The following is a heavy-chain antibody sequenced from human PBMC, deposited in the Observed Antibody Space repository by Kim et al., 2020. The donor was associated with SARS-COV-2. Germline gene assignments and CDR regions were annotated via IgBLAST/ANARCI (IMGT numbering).Heavy chain of an antibody. D-gene: IGHD4-17*01. V-gene: IGHV3-21*01. J-gene: IGHJ6*02. CDR3: ASYFPNYGGNSQDTNYGMDV. Sequence: GGSLRLSCAASGFTFSSYSMNWVRQAPGKGLEWVSSISSSSSYIYYADSVKGRFTISRDNAKNSLYLQMNSLRAEDTAVYYCASYFPNYGGNSQDTNYGMDVWGQGTTVTVSS. CDR1: GFTFSSYS. CDR2: ISSSSSYI.